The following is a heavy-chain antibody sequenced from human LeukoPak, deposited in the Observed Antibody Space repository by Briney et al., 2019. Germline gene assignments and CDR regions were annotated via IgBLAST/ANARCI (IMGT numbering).Heavy chain of an antibody. Sequence: PSETLSLTCTVSGGSISSSSYYWGWIRQPPGTGLEWIGSIYYSGSTYYNPSLKSRVTISVDTSRNQFSLKLSSVTAADTAVYYCAREGGGYCSGGGCYSGASDIWGQGTMVTVSS. CDR3: AREGGGYCSGGGCYSGASDI. CDR2: IYYSGST. CDR1: GGSISSSSYY. J-gene: IGHJ3*02. V-gene: IGHV4-39*02. D-gene: IGHD2-15*01.